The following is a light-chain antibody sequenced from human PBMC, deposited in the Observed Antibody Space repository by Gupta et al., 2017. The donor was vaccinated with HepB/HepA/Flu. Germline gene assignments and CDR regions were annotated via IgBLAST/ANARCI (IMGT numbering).Light chain of an antibody. Sequence: SYELTQPPSVSVSPGQTASIPCSGDKLGNKYVCWYKQRPGQPPVIVIDEDRKRPSGIPERFSGSNSGNTATLTISGTQAMDEADYYCQAWDSSTYVVFGGGTKLTVL. CDR1: KLGNKY. CDR2: EDR. V-gene: IGLV3-1*01. CDR3: QAWDSSTYVV. J-gene: IGLJ2*01.